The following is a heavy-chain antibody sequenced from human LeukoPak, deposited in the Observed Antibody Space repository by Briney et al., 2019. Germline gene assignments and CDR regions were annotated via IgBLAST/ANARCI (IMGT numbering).Heavy chain of an antibody. V-gene: IGHV3-43*02. J-gene: IGHJ3*01. CDR2: ISRDGKTA. CDR3: ANDDFCPECAFDL. D-gene: IGHD3-3*01. CDR1: GFTFNNYA. Sequence: SGGSLRLSCAASGFTFNNYAMHWVRQAPGKSLEWVSLISRDGKTAYYADSVKGRFTISRDNSKNSLYLQMNSLRTADTAFYFCANDDFCPECAFDLWGQGAMVTVSS.